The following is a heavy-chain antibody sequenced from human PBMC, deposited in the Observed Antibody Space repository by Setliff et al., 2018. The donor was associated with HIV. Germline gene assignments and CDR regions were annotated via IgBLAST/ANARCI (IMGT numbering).Heavy chain of an antibody. CDR2: IYPGDSDT. D-gene: IGHD3-3*01. J-gene: IGHJ3*01. CDR3: ARRLLTRPGVALGAFDL. Sequence: GESLKISCKGSGYGFSSYWIGWVRQMPGKGLEWMGLIYPGDSDTRYNPSFQGQATISADQSITSAYLQWSSLRPSDTAIYYCARRLLTRPGVALGAFDLWGQGTMVTVSS. V-gene: IGHV5-51*01. CDR1: GYGFSSYW.